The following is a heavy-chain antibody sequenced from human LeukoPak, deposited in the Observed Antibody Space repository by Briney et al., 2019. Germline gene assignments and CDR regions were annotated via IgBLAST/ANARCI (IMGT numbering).Heavy chain of an antibody. CDR1: GFSISTYN. J-gene: IGHJ4*02. CDR3: ARVDVDTAMVRF. V-gene: IGHV3-48*04. CDR2: ISSSSSTI. Sequence: GGSLRLSCAASGFSISTYNINWVRQAPGKGLEWVSYISSSSSTIYYADSVKGRFTISRDNAKNSLYLQMNSLRAEDTAVYYCARVDVDTAMVRFWGQGTLVTVSS. D-gene: IGHD5-18*01.